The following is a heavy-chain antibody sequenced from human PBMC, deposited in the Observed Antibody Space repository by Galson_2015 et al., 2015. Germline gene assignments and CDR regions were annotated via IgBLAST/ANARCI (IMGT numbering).Heavy chain of an antibody. CDR3: ARGHFSWSLDY. J-gene: IGHJ4*02. V-gene: IGHV1-2*04. D-gene: IGHD6-13*01. CDR1: GYTFTDYY. Sequence: SVKVSCKASGYTFTDYYIHWVRQAPGQGLEWMGGVIPNSGGTNYAQKFQGWVTMTSDASISTAYMELNRLSSDDTAVYYCARGHFSWSLDYWGQGTLVTVSS. CDR2: VIPNSGGT.